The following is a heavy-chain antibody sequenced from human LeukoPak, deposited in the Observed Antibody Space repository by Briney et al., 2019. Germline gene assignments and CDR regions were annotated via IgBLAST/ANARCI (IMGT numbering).Heavy chain of an antibody. V-gene: IGHV1-46*01. CDR1: GYTFTSYY. Sequence: ASVKVSCKASGYTFTSYYMHWVRQAPGQGLEWMGIINPSGGSTSYAQKFQGRVTMTRDMSTSTVYMELSSLRSEDTAVYYCARDGDPWAAQVYYYYYMDVWGKGTTVTVSS. CDR3: ARDGDPWAAQVYYYYYMDV. CDR2: INPSGGST. J-gene: IGHJ6*03. D-gene: IGHD6-6*01.